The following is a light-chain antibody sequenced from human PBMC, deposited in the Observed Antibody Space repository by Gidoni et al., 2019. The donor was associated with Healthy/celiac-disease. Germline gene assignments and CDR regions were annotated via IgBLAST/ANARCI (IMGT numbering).Light chain of an antibody. CDR2: AAS. V-gene: IGKV1-39*01. CDR1: QSISSY. J-gene: IGKJ2*01. CDR3: QQNYSTPPT. Sequence: DIQMTQSPSYLSASVGNRVTITCRASQSISSYLNWYQQKPGKAPKLLIYAASSLQSRIPSSFNGIGSGTDFTLTSSSLQPEDFATYYCQQNYSTPPTFGQGTKLEIK.